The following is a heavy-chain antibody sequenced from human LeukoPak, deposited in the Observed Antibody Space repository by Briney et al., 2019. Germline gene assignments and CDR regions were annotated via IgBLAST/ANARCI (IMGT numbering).Heavy chain of an antibody. CDR2: ISSSGSSI. D-gene: IGHD3-10*01. CDR1: GFIFSDYY. J-gene: IGHJ6*03. V-gene: IGHV3-11*04. Sequence: GGSLRLSCAASGFIFSDYYMSWIRQAPGKGLEWVSYISSSGSSIYYADSVKGRFAISRDNAKNSLFLQMDSLRVDDTAVYYCVREGSGSTHYMDVWGKGTTVTVSS. CDR3: VREGSGSTHYMDV.